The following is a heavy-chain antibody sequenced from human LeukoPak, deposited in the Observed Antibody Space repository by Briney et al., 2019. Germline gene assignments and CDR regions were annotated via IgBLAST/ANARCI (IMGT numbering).Heavy chain of an antibody. J-gene: IGHJ4*02. Sequence: SETLSLTCTVSGGSISSDYWSWIRQPPGKRLEWIGYIYYSGDTNYNPSLKSRVTISVDTSKNQFSLKLRSVTAADTAVYYCARSGYSYGLVDYWGQGTLVTVSS. V-gene: IGHV4-59*01. CDR1: GGSISSDY. CDR3: ARSGYSYGLVDY. CDR2: IYYSGDT. D-gene: IGHD5-18*01.